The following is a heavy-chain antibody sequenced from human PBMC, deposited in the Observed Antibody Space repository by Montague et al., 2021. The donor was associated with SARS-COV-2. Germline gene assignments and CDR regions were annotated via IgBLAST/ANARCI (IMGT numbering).Heavy chain of an antibody. CDR1: GGSISSSSYY. CDR3: ARYYYDSSGYPEDDAFDI. V-gene: IGHV4-39*01. Sequence: SETLSLTCTASGGSISSSSYYWGWIRQPPGKGLEWIGSTYYSGSTYYXXXLKSRVTISVDTSKNQFSLKLSSVTAADTAVYYCARYYYDSSGYPEDDAFDIWGQGTMVTVSS. J-gene: IGHJ3*02. CDR2: TYYSGST. D-gene: IGHD3-22*01.